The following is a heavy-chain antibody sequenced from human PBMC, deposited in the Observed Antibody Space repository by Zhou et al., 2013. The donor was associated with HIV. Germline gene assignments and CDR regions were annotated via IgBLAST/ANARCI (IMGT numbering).Heavy chain of an antibody. Sequence: QVQLVQSGAEVKKPGASVKVSCKASGYTFSTYYMHWVRQAPGQGLEWMGIINPSGGSTSYAQKFQGRVTMTRDTSTSTAYMELSSLRSEDTAVYYCARGGGAGYFDYWGQGTLVTVSS. V-gene: IGHV1-46*03. CDR2: INPSGGST. D-gene: IGHD1-26*01. J-gene: IGHJ4*02. CDR3: ARGGGAGYFDY. CDR1: GYTFSTYY.